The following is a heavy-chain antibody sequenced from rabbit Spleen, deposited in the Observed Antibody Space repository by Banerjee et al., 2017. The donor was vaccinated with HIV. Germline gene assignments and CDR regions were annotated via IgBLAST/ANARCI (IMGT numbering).Heavy chain of an antibody. CDR2: AHAGNTGST. Sequence: QSLEESGGDLVKPGASLTLTCTASGFDFSSRYYMCWVRQAPGKGLEWIACAHAGNTGSTYYASWAKGRFTVSRDNAQNTMFLQMTRLTAADTATYYCLRGVIAEWFDGRLWGPGTLVTVS. J-gene: IGHJ4*01. D-gene: IGHD1-1*01. CDR3: LRGVIAEWFDGRL. CDR1: GFDFSSRYY. V-gene: IGHV1S40*01.